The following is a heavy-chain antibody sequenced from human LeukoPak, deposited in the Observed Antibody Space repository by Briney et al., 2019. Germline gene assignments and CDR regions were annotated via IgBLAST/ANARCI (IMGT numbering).Heavy chain of an antibody. J-gene: IGHJ4*02. CDR3: ARLSRTVWARGVMPHRCYFDY. CDR1: GYSFTNYW. D-gene: IGHD3-16*01. V-gene: IGHV5-51*01. Sequence: GASLQISFKGSGYSFTNYWIGWVRPMPGKGGGWRGIIYPGESDTKYSPSFQGQVTILADKSSTTAYLQWSSLKASDTAMYYCARLSRTVWARGVMPHRCYFDYWGQGTLVSVSS. CDR2: IYPGESDT.